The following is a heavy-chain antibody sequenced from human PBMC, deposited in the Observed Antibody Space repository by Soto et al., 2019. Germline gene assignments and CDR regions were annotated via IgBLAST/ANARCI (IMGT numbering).Heavy chain of an antibody. CDR1: GYTFTSYA. D-gene: IGHD2-2*01. Sequence: QVQLVQSGAEVKKPGASVKVSCKASGYTFTSYAMHWVRQAPGQRLEWMGWINAGNGNTKYSQKFQGRVNITRDTSASTAYMELSSLRSEDTAVYYCARDRQGYCSSTSCYYYYGMDVWGQGTTVTVSS. CDR2: INAGNGNT. V-gene: IGHV1-3*01. CDR3: ARDRQGYCSSTSCYYYYGMDV. J-gene: IGHJ6*02.